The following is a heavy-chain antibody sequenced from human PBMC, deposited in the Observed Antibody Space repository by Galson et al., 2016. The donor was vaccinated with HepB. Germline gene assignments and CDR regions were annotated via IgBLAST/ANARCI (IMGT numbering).Heavy chain of an antibody. CDR2: ISYPGSNK. J-gene: IGHJ4*02. D-gene: IGHD3-10*01. CDR1: GFSFSSSA. Sequence: SLRLSCAASGFSFSSSAMHWVRQAPGKGLEWVAVISYPGSNKYYVDSVKGRFTISRDNSKNTLYLQMNSLRVEDTATYYCARDGYYYGSGSYGAATYWGQGTPVTVSS. CDR3: ARDGYYYGSGSYGAATY. V-gene: IGHV3-30*04.